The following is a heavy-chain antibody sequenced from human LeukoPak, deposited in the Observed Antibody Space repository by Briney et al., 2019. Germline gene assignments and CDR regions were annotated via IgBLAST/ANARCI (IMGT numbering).Heavy chain of an antibody. CDR1: GGSISSGSYY. Sequence: SETLSLTRTVSGGSISSGSYYGSWIRQPAGKGLGWIGRIYTSGRTNTNPSLQSRVTLSVVPSKNPFSLKLSSVTAADTAVYYCAREAGAFDIWGQGTMVTVSS. V-gene: IGHV4-61*02. CDR3: AREAGAFDI. J-gene: IGHJ3*02. CDR2: IYTSGRT. D-gene: IGHD6-19*01.